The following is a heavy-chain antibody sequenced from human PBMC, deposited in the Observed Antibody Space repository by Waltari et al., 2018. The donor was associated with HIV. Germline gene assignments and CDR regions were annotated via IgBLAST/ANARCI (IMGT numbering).Heavy chain of an antibody. J-gene: IGHJ6*02. D-gene: IGHD4-17*01. CDR1: GFTFSSYA. V-gene: IGHV3-23*01. CDR3: AKEGADDYGANYYYYYGMDV. CDR2: ISGSGGST. Sequence: EVQLLESGGGLVQPGGSLRLSCAASGFTFSSYAMSWVRQAPGKGLEWVSAISGSGGSTYYADSVKGRFTISRDNSKNTLYLQMNSLRAEDTAVYYCAKEGADDYGANYYYYYGMDVWGQGTTVTVSS.